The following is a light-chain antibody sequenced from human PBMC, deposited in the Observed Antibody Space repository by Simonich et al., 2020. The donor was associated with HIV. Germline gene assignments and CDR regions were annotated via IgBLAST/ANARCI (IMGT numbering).Light chain of an antibody. Sequence: EIVMTQSPVSLSVSPGERATLTCRASQSVSSNLAWYQQKPGQAPRLLIYGASTRATCIPARFSGSGSDTEFILTISSMQSEDFAVYFCQQYKDLILTFGGGTKVDIK. J-gene: IGKJ4*01. V-gene: IGKV3-15*01. CDR2: GAS. CDR1: QSVSSN. CDR3: QQYKDLILT.